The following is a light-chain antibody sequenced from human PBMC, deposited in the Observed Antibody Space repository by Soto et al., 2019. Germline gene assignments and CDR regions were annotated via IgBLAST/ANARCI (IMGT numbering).Light chain of an antibody. V-gene: IGKV1-39*01. CDR2: GVS. CDR3: QQSFSPPWT. Sequence: DIHMTQSPSSLSASVGDRVTITCRASQSISNYVNWYQQKPGEAPELLLFGVSSLQGGVPSRFSGSGSGTDFTLKISGLQPEDFATYYCQQSFSPPWTFGQGTKVDIK. CDR1: QSISNY. J-gene: IGKJ1*01.